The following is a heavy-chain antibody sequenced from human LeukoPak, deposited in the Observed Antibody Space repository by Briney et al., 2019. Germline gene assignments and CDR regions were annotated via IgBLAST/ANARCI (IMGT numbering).Heavy chain of an antibody. CDR2: IGAVATTT. V-gene: IGHV3-23*01. D-gene: IGHD3-16*01. CDR3: AHRGNYFDD. Sequence: GGSLRLSFAASGFLFSSYAMSWVRQAPGRGLEWVSTIGAVATTTYYADSVKGRFTISRDNSKNTLYLQLNSLRADDTAVYYCAHRGNYFDDWGQGTLVTVSS. CDR1: GFLFSSYA. J-gene: IGHJ4*02.